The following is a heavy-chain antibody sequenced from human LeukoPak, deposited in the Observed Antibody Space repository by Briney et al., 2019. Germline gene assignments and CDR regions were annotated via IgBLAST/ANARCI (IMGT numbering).Heavy chain of an antibody. D-gene: IGHD3-3*01. CDR2: LLSTGSA. CDR1: GASLTRPTYY. Sequence: SETLSLTCSVSGASLTRPTYYQWSWIRQPPGKGLELIGSLLSTGSATLNPSLKSRVTMSLDTSKSQFSLKLSSVTAEDSAVYYCARFKSGGFSYFDSWGQGTLVAVSS. V-gene: IGHV4-61*01. J-gene: IGHJ4*02. CDR3: ARFKSGGFSYFDS.